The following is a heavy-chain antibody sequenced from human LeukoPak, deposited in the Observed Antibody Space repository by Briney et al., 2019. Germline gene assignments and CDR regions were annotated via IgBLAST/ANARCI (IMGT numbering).Heavy chain of an antibody. Sequence: PGGSLRLSCAASGFTFSSYAMSWVRQAPGKGLEWVSAISGSGGSTYYADSVKGRFTISRDNSKNTLYLQMSSLRAEDTAVYYCAKDQVPYCSSTSCYWPFDYWGQGTLVTVSS. J-gene: IGHJ4*02. CDR3: AKDQVPYCSSTSCYWPFDY. CDR2: ISGSGGST. V-gene: IGHV3-23*01. CDR1: GFTFSSYA. D-gene: IGHD2-2*01.